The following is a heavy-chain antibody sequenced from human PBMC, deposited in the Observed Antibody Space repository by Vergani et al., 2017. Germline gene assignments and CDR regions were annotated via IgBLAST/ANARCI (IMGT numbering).Heavy chain of an antibody. V-gene: IGHV1-2*02. CDR1: GYTFTGYY. CDR2: INPNSGGT. D-gene: IGHD3-22*01. J-gene: IGHJ5*02. CDR3: ARDWLYYYDSSGPNWFDP. Sequence: QVQLVQSVSEVKKPGASVKVSCKASGYTFTGYYMHWVRQAPGQGLEWMGWINPNSGGTNYAQKFQGRVTMTRDTSIRTAYMELSRLRSDDTAVYYCARDWLYYYDSSGPNWFDPWGQGTLVTVSS.